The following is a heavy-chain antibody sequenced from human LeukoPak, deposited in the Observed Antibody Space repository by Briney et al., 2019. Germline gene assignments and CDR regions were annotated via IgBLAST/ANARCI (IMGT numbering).Heavy chain of an antibody. CDR3: ARDSPKNYYYYGMDV. V-gene: IGHV3-11*01. J-gene: IGHJ6*02. CDR2: ISPGSTTI. Sequence: GGSLRLSCAASGFTLSEYYMSWIRQAPGKGLEWVSYISPGSTTIYYADSVKGRFTISRDNAENSLYLQMNNLRAEDTAIYYCARDSPKNYYYYGMDVWGQGTTVTVSS. CDR1: GFTLSEYY.